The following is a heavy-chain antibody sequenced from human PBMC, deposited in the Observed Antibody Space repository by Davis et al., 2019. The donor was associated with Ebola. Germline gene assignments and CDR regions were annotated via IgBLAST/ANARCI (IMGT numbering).Heavy chain of an antibody. Sequence: GGSLRLSCAASAFSFNTAWLTWVRQAPGKGLEWVGRIKSKTDGGTTDYAAPVKGRFSISRDDSTATAYLQMSSLHIDDTGVYYCTTGYYWGQGILVIVSS. CDR3: TTGYY. J-gene: IGHJ1*01. CDR1: AFSFNTAW. V-gene: IGHV3-15*01. D-gene: IGHD3-10*01. CDR2: IKSKTDGGTT.